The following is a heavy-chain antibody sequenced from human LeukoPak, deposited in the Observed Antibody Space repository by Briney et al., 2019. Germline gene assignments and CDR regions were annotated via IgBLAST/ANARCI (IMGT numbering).Heavy chain of an antibody. D-gene: IGHD5-18*01. CDR2: ISSSSSYI. Sequence: GGSLRLSCAASGFTFSSYSMNWVRQAPGKGLEWVSSISSSSSYIYYADSVKGRFTMSRDNAENSLYLQMNSLRAEDTAVYYCARDIRGYSYGDFDYWGQGTLVTVSS. J-gene: IGHJ4*02. CDR1: GFTFSSYS. CDR3: ARDIRGYSYGDFDY. V-gene: IGHV3-21*01.